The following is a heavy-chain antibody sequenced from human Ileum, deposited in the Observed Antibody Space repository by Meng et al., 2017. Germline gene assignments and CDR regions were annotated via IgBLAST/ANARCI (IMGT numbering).Heavy chain of an antibody. Sequence: GESLKFSCAASGFTFSNYGVSWVRQAPREGLEWVAYIKRDGSEKYYVDSVKGRFTISRDNAKNSLYLQMNSLRAEDTALYYCARGFSVDYWGQGTLVTVSS. CDR2: IKRDGSEK. CDR3: ARGFSVDY. CDR1: GFTFSNYG. D-gene: IGHD6-19*01. J-gene: IGHJ4*02. V-gene: IGHV3-7*01.